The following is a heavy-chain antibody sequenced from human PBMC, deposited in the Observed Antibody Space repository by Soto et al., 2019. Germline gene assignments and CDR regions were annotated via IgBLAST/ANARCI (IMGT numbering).Heavy chain of an antibody. J-gene: IGHJ5*02. D-gene: IGHD2-2*01. CDR2: INPDAGAT. V-gene: IGHV1-46*01. CDR3: ARGDIVLVPASEGNWFDP. Sequence: QVQLVQSGAEVKKPGASVTVSCKASAYSFTTYHIHWVRQAPGQGLEWMGLINPDAGATNYAQRSQGRLRVTSDTSTSTVYMELRSLRFDDTGVYYCARGDIVLVPASEGNWFDPWGQGTLVTVSS. CDR1: AYSFTTYH.